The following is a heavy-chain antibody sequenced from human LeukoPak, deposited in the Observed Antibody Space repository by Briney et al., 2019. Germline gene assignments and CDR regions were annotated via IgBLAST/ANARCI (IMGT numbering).Heavy chain of an antibody. J-gene: IGHJ4*02. V-gene: IGHV4-39*01. CDR3: ARRSPGAWYFDY. CDR2: IYYTGST. Sequence: SGTLSLTCTVSGGSISSGSDYWGWIRQPPGKGLQWIGSIYYTGSTYYNPSLNSRVTISVDTSKNQFSLKLSSVTAADTAVYYCARRSPGAWYFDYWGQGTLVSVSS. D-gene: IGHD3-10*01. CDR1: GGSISSGSDY.